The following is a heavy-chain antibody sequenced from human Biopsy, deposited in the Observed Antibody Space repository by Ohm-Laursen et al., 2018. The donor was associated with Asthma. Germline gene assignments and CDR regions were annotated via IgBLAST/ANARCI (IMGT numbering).Heavy chain of an antibody. Sequence: ASVKASCKASGYTFINYAIHWVRQAPGHSLEWMGWINAANGHTKYSQKFQGRLTISRATSASTAYMDLSSLRSEDTAVYYWARTYFDFLTGQVHDAFAMWGQGTMVTVSS. J-gene: IGHJ3*02. CDR1: GYTFINYA. CDR3: ARTYFDFLTGQVHDAFAM. CDR2: INAANGHT. V-gene: IGHV1-3*01. D-gene: IGHD3-9*01.